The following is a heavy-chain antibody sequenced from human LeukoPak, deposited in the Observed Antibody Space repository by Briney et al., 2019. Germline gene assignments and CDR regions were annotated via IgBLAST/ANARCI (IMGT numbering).Heavy chain of an antibody. Sequence: GGSLRLSCTASGFAFSNHAMHWVRQAPGKGLEWVAVISYDGRNSYDADSVKGRFTISRDNSKITLYLQMNSLRAEDTAVYHCAKDRVEGKKWLAQFDYWGQGALVTVSS. CDR3: AKDRVEGKKWLAQFDY. J-gene: IGHJ4*02. V-gene: IGHV3-30*18. D-gene: IGHD6-19*01. CDR1: GFAFSNHA. CDR2: ISYDGRNS.